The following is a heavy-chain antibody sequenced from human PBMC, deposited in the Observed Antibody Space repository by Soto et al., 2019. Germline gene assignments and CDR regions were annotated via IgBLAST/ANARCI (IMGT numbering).Heavy chain of an antibody. J-gene: IGHJ6*02. CDR1: GGSFSGYY. CDR3: YNRGIFGRGYYYGMEV. D-gene: IGHD3-3*01. CDR2: INHSGST. V-gene: IGHV4-34*01. Sequence: PSETLSLTCAVYGGSFSGYYWSWIRQPPGKGLEWIGEINHSGSTNYNPSLKSRVTISVDTSKNQFSLKLSSVTAADTAVYYCYNRGIFGRGYYYGMEVWGQGTTVNVSS.